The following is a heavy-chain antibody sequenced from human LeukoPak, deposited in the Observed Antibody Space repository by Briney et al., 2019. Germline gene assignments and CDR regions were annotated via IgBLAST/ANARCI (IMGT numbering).Heavy chain of an antibody. CDR1: GFTFSSHG. CDR2: ISPNGVIT. D-gene: IGHD3-10*01. J-gene: IGHJ4*02. V-gene: IGHV3-23*01. Sequence: GGSLRLSCAASGFTFSSHGMNWVRQAPGKGLEWVSGISPNGVITYYADSVKGRFTISRDNSTGTVYLQMNSLRPEDTAVYYCAKPAVRFGELFPFDRWGQGTLVTVSS. CDR3: AKPAVRFGELFPFDR.